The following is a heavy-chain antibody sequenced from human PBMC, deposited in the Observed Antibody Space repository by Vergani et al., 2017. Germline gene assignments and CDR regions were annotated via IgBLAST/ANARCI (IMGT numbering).Heavy chain of an antibody. J-gene: IGHJ4*02. V-gene: IGHV1-46*01. D-gene: IGHD5-24*01. Sequence: QVPLVQSGAEVKKPGASVKVSCKASGYTFTSYYMHWVRQAPGQGLEWMGIINPSGGSTSYAQKFKGRVTMTRETSTSTVYMELSSLRSEDTAVYYCARVATIAYFDYWGQGTLVTVSS. CDR3: ARVATIAYFDY. CDR1: GYTFTSYY. CDR2: INPSGGST.